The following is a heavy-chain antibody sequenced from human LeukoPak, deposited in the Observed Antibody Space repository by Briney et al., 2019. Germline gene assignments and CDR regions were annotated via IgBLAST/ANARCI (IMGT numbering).Heavy chain of an antibody. Sequence: ASVKVSCKASGYSFTDYYIHWVRQAPGQGLEWMGWINPNSGGTKYAQKFQGRVTMTRDTSTSAAYVELSRLRSDDTAMYYCATLGSPNFDNWGQGTLVIVSS. CDR2: INPNSGGT. V-gene: IGHV1-2*02. J-gene: IGHJ4*02. CDR3: ATLGSPNFDN. CDR1: GYSFTDYY. D-gene: IGHD2-15*01.